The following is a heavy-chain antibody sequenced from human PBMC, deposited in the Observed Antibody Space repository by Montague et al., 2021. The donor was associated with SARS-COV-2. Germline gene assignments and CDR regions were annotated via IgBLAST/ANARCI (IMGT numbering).Heavy chain of an antibody. CDR1: GGSVDSGSYF. CDR2: IFYTGTT. D-gene: IGHD3-10*01. CDR3: ARLPDQLLWFGELFDY. V-gene: IGHV4-61*01. Sequence: SETLSLTCAVSGGSVDSGSYFWSWIRQPPGKGLEWIGNIFYTGTTNYNPSLKSRVTISIDTSKNQFSLKLSSVTAADTAVYYCARLPDQLLWFGELFDYWGQGTLVTVSS. J-gene: IGHJ4*02.